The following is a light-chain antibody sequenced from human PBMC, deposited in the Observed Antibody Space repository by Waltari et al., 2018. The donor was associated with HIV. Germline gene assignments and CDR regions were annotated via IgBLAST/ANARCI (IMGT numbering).Light chain of an antibody. Sequence: DIVMTQSPDSLAVSLGERATINCKSSQSVLYNSNNKNYIGWYQQKPVQPPKMLINWGSTRESGVPDRFSGSWSGTDFTLTISSLQAEDVAVYYCQQYYGTPITFGQGTRLEIK. CDR1: QSVLYNSNNKNY. CDR3: QQYYGTPIT. J-gene: IGKJ5*01. V-gene: IGKV4-1*01. CDR2: WGS.